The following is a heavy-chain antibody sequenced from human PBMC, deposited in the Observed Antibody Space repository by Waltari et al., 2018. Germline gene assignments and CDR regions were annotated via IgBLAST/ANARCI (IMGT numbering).Heavy chain of an antibody. CDR3: AXGHXSNDFWSGSLDF. V-gene: IGHV3-9*03. CDR1: GFTFDDYS. J-gene: IGHJ4*02. Sequence: EVQVVESGGGLVQPGXSLXLSCAASGFTFDDYSXHWVRQAPGKGLGWGSGIXWXSGSIGYADSLKFRFTISRDXAKXALYLXMNSLRAEXMALYYCAXGHXSNDFWSGSLDFXXXGTLVTVSS. D-gene: IGHD3-3*01. CDR2: IXWXSGSI.